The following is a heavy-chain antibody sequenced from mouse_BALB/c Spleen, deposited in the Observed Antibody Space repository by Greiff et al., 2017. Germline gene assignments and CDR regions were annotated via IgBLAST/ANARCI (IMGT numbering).Heavy chain of an antibody. V-gene: IGHV1-80*01. D-gene: IGHD2-12*01. J-gene: IGHJ4*01. Sequence: VQLQQSGAELVRPGSSVKISCKASGYAFSSYWMNWVKQRPGQGLEWIGQIYPGDGDTNYNGKFKGKATLTADKSSSTAYMQLSSLTSEDSAVYYCARNYHTTGYYAMDYWGQGTSVTVSS. CDR3: ARNYHTTGYYAMDY. CDR1: GYAFSSYW. CDR2: IYPGDGDT.